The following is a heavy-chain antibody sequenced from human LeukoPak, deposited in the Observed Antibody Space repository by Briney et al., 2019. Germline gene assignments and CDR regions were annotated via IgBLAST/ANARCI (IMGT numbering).Heavy chain of an antibody. V-gene: IGHV4-59*01. D-gene: IGHD3-9*01. CDR2: ISYSGNT. CDR3: ARGYFDHFDAFDL. J-gene: IGHJ3*01. Sequence: PSETLSLTCTVSGGSISRYYWSWIRQPPGKGLEWIAYISYSGNTNYNPSLKNRVTISVDTSKNQFSLKLSSVTAADTAVYYCARGYFDHFDAFDLWGQGTMVTVSS. CDR1: GGSISRYY.